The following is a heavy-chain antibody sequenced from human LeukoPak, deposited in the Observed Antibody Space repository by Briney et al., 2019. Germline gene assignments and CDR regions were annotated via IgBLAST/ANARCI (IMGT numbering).Heavy chain of an antibody. CDR2: ISSSGSTI. J-gene: IGHJ4*02. D-gene: IGHD4-17*01. CDR1: GYTFSIAW. V-gene: IGHV3-48*04. CDR3: ARANGGQEEHDYGDRWYFDY. Sequence: PGGSLRLSCAGSGYTFSIAWMNWVRQAPGKGLEWVSYISSSGSTIYYADSVKGRFTISRDNAKNSLYLQINSLRAEDTAVYYCARANGGQEEHDYGDRWYFDYWGQGTLVTVSS.